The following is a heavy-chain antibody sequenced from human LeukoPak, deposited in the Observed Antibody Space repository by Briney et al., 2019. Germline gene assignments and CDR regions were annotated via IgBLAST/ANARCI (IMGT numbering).Heavy chain of an antibody. CDR2: IYYSGST. J-gene: IGHJ4*02. Sequence: RPSETLSLTCTVSGGSISNYYWSWIRHPPGKGLEWIGYIYYSGSTNYNPSLKSRVTISVDTSKNQFSLKLSSVTAADTAVYYCARREYSGYGIDYWGQGTLVTVSS. D-gene: IGHD5-12*01. CDR3: ARREYSGYGIDY. CDR1: GGSISNYY. V-gene: IGHV4-59*08.